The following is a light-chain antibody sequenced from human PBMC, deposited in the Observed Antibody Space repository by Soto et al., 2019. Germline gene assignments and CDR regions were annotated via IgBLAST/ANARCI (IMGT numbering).Light chain of an antibody. CDR1: SSDVGGYNY. Sequence: QSALTQPPSASGSPGQSVTISCIGTSSDVGGYNYVSWYQQHPGKAPKLIISEVSKRPSGVPDRFSGSKSGNTASLTVSGVQAEDEADYFSSSYAGSNDLVFGGGTKLTVL. V-gene: IGLV2-8*01. J-gene: IGLJ3*02. CDR2: EVS. CDR3: SSYAGSNDLV.